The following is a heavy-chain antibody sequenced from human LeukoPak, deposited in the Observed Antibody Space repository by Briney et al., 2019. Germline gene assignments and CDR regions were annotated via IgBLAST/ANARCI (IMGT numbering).Heavy chain of an antibody. CDR1: GFTVSSNY. J-gene: IGHJ6*02. V-gene: IGHV3-21*01. D-gene: IGHD2-15*01. CDR2: ISSSSSYI. CDR3: ARDDCSGGSCYSYYYYGMDV. Sequence: GGSLRLSCAASGFTVSSNYMSWVRQAPGKGLEWVSSISSSSSYIYYADSVKGRFTISRDNAKNSLYLQMNSLRAEDTAVYYCARDDCSGGSCYSYYYYGMDVWGQGTTVTVSS.